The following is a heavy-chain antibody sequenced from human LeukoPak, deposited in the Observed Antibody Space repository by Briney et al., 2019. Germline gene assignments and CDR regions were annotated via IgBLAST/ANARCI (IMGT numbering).Heavy chain of an antibody. CDR3: AATAMVDLTTDY. J-gene: IGHJ4*02. CDR2: IYTSGNT. V-gene: IGHV4-61*02. CDR1: GGSISSGDYY. Sequence: SETLSLTCTVSGGSISSGDYYWGWIRQPAGKGLEWIGRIYTSGNTNYNPSLGSRVTISIDTSKNPFSLELTSVTAADTAVYYCAATAMVDLTTDYWGQGTLVTVSS. D-gene: IGHD5-18*01.